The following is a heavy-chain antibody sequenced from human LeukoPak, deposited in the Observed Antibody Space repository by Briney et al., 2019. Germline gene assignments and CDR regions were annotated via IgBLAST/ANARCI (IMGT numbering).Heavy chain of an antibody. CDR3: ARDSGSYYGDY. Sequence: SETLSLTCAVHGGSFSGYYWSWIRQPPGKGLEWIGEINHSGSTNYNPSLKSRVTISVDTSKNQFSLKLSSVTAADTAVYYCARDSGSYYGDYWGQGTLVTVSS. CDR2: INHSGST. J-gene: IGHJ4*02. CDR1: GGSFSGYY. V-gene: IGHV4-34*01. D-gene: IGHD1-26*01.